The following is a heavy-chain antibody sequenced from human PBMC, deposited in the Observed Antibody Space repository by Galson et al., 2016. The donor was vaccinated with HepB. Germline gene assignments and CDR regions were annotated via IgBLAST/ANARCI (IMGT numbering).Heavy chain of an antibody. D-gene: IGHD4-17*01. V-gene: IGHV4-30-2*01. CDR2: IYHSGST. CDR1: GGSISSGGYS. CDR3: ARTNGDSVLHYFDF. Sequence: TLSLTCAVSGGSISSGGYSWSWIRQPPGEGLEWIGYIYHSGSTYYNPSPKSRVTISLDRSKNQFSLKLNSVAAADTAVYYCARTNGDSVLHYFDFWGQGTLVTVFS. J-gene: IGHJ4*02.